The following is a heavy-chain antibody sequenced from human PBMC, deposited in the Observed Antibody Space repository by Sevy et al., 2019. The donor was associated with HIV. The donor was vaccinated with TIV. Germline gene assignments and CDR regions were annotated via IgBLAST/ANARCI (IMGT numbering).Heavy chain of an antibody. J-gene: IGHJ5*02. CDR1: GYNFY. CDR3: AGQSFGWYNWFDP. Sequence: ASVKVSCKASGYNFYIHLVRQAPGQGLQWMGRVTPTNGATDYAQKFQGRVAMTMDTSITTAYIELSGLKSDDTAIYYCAGQSFGWYNWFDPWGQGTLVTVSS. V-gene: IGHV1-2*06. D-gene: IGHD6-19*01. CDR2: VTPTNGAT.